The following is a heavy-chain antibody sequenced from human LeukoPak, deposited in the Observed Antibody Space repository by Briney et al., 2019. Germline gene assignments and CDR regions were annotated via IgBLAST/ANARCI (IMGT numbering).Heavy chain of an antibody. CDR3: ARGGAVFETKYNWFDP. V-gene: IGHV1-2*06. CDR2: INPNSGGT. Sequence: ASVKVSCKASGYTFTGHYMHWVRQAPGQGLEWMGRINPNSGGTNYAQKFQGRVTMTRDTSINTGYMELSRLRSDDTAVYYCARGGAVFETKYNWFDPWGQGTLVTVSS. D-gene: IGHD3-16*01. J-gene: IGHJ5*02. CDR1: GYTFTGHY.